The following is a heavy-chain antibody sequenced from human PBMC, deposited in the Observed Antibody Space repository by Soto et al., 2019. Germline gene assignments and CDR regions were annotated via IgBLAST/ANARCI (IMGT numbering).Heavy chain of an antibody. V-gene: IGHV1-69*13. CDR2: IIPIFGTA. Sequence: SVKVSCKASGGTFSSYAISWVRQAPGQGLEWMGGIIPIFGTANYAQKFQGRVTITADESTSTAYMELSSLRSEDTAVYYCARGAVRGVIITGYYYGMDVWGQGTTVTVSS. CDR3: ARGAVRGVIITGYYYGMDV. CDR1: GGTFSSYA. D-gene: IGHD3-10*01. J-gene: IGHJ6*02.